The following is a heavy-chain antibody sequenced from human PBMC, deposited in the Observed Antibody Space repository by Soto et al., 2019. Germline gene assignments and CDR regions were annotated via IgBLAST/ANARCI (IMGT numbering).Heavy chain of an antibody. V-gene: IGHV3-64*01. J-gene: IGHJ4*02. CDR2: ISSNGGST. CDR1: GFTFSSYA. D-gene: IGHD6-13*01. CDR3: ASVAAAGTVYDY. Sequence: EVQLVESGGGLVQPGGSLRLSCGASGFTFSSYAMHWVRQATGKGLEYVSAISSNGGSTYYANSVKGRFTISRDNSKNTLYLQMGSLRAEDMAVYYCASVAAAGTVYDYWGQGTLVTVSS.